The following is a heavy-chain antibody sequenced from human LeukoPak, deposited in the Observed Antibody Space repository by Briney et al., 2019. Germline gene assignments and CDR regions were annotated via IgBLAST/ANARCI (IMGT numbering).Heavy chain of an antibody. CDR2: INHSGNT. D-gene: IGHD3-10*01. CDR1: GGSFSGYY. CDR3: ASRGGYRFRFTDYYYYYMDV. Sequence: SETLSLTCAVYGGSFSGYYWSWIRQPPGKGLEWIGEINHSGNTNYNSSLKSRVTISIDTSKNQFSLKLSSVTAADTAVYYCASRGGYRFRFTDYYYYYMDVWGNGTTVTVSS. J-gene: IGHJ6*03. V-gene: IGHV4-34*01.